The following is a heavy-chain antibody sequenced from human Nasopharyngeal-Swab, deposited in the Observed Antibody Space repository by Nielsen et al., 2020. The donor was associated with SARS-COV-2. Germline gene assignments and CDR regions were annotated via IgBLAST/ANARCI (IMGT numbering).Heavy chain of an antibody. Sequence: GGSLRLSCAASGFTFDDYGMSWVRQAPGKGLEWVSSINWNGGSTGHADSVKGRFTISRDNAKNSLYLQMNSLRAEGTALYYCAKDGGGLTGDLYYFDYWGQGTLVTVSS. CDR1: GFTFDDYG. V-gene: IGHV3-20*04. CDR3: AKDGGGLTGDLYYFDY. J-gene: IGHJ4*02. CDR2: INWNGGST. D-gene: IGHD7-27*01.